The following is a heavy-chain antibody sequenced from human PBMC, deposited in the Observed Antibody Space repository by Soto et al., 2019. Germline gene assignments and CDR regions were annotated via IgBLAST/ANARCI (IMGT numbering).Heavy chain of an antibody. CDR3: ARQIGYSGYINNWFDP. V-gene: IGHV4-39*01. D-gene: IGHD5-12*01. CDR2: IYYSGST. CDR1: GGSISSSSYY. J-gene: IGHJ5*02. Sequence: SETLSLTCTVSGGSISSSSYYWGWIRQPPGKGLEWIGSIYYSGSTYYNPSLKSRVTISVDTFKNQFSLKLSSVTAADTAVYYCARQIGYSGYINNWFDPWGQGTLVTVSS.